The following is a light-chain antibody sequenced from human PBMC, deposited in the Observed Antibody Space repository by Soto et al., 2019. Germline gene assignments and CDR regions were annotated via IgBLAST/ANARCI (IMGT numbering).Light chain of an antibody. CDR3: GSYTGSTRVV. J-gene: IGLJ2*01. Sequence: QSALTQPASVSGSPGQSITISCTGSSSDVGAYNLVSWCQQHPGKAPKLIIYEVSNRASGVPDRLSASKSGNTASLTISGLQTEDEADYYCGSYTGSTRVVFGGGTKLTVL. CDR2: EVS. CDR1: SSDVGAYNL. V-gene: IGLV2-14*01.